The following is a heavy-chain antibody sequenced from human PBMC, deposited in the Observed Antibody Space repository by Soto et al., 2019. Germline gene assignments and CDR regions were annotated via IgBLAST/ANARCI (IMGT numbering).Heavy chain of an antibody. D-gene: IGHD5-12*01. CDR2: IKLTVDGGST. J-gene: IGHJ4*02. Sequence: DVQLVESGGGLVKPGGSLRLSCVASGFTFSNAWMNWVRQAPGKGLEWVGRIKLTVDGGSTSYAAPVKGRFTLSRDYSKNTLYLQTNRLKTDDTAVYYCTGGDIAGDFDYWGQGTLVTVSS. V-gene: IGHV3-15*01. CDR1: GFTFSNAW. CDR3: TGGDIAGDFDY.